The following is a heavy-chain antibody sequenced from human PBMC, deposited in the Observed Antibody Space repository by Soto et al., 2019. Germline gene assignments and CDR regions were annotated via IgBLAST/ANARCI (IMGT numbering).Heavy chain of an antibody. V-gene: IGHV3-48*01. CDR1: GFTFSIYA. D-gene: IGHD1-1*01. CDR3: ARDGKRGYDFDY. J-gene: IGHJ4*02. CDR2: INGGSSYI. Sequence: EVQLVESGGGLVQPGGSLRLSCAASGFTFSIYAMDWVRQAPGKGLEWLSYINGGSSYIFYADSVEGRFTISRDNAKNSLYLQMDSLSADDTAVYYCARDGKRGYDFDYWGQGTLVTVSS.